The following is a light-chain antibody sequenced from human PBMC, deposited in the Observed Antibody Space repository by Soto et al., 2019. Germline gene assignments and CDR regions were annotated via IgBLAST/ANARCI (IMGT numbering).Light chain of an antibody. J-gene: IGLJ2*01. V-gene: IGLV3-1*01. Sequence: SYELTQPPSVSVSPGQTASITCSGDKLGDKYACWYQQKPGQSPVLVIYQDSKRPSGIPERFSSSNSGNTATLTFSGTQAMDEADYYCQAWDSHVVFGGGTKVTVL. CDR1: KLGDKY. CDR3: QAWDSHVV. CDR2: QDS.